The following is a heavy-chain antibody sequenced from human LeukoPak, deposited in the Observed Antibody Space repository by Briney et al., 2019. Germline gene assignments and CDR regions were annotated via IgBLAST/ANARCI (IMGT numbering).Heavy chain of an antibody. CDR3: AKDFGAAVAGTGGALDV. J-gene: IGHJ3*01. V-gene: IGHV3-9*01. CDR2: DHI. D-gene: IGHD6-19*01. CDR1: GFTFDDYD. Sequence: PGGSLRLSCEGSGFTFDDYDMHWVRQAPGKGLGWVSSDHINSADSVKGRFAVSRDNAKNSVYLQINSVRPEDTALYFCAKDFGAAVAGTGGALDVWGQGVMVTVSS.